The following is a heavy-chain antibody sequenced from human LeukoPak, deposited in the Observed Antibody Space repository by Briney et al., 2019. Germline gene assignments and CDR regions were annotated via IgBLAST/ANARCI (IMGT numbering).Heavy chain of an antibody. J-gene: IGHJ5*02. CDR1: GYTFTSYG. CDR2: ISAYNGNT. D-gene: IGHD3-10*01. V-gene: IGHV1-18*01. CDR3: SFAGSYDHSWFDP. Sequence: GASVKVSCKASGYTFTSYGISWVRQAPGQGLEWMGWISAYNGNTNYAQKLQGRVTMTTDTSTSTAYMELRSLRSEDTAVYYCSFAGSYDHSWFDPWGQGTLVTVSS.